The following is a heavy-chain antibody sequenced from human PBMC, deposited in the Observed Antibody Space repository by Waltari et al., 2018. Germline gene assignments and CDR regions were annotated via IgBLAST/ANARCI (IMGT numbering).Heavy chain of an antibody. V-gene: IGHV7-4-1*02. CDR1: GYIFSNYA. CDR3: AKGIQLWGRGSWYFDD. CDR2: INTNTGNP. J-gene: IGHJ4*02. D-gene: IGHD5-18*01. Sequence: QVQLVQAGSELKKPGASVKVYCKDSGYIFSNYAMNWVRQAHGQGLGWMGWINTNTGNPTYAQCFTGRFVFSLDTSVSTAYLQISSLKAEDTSVYYCAKGIQLWGRGSWYFDDWGQGTLVTVSS.